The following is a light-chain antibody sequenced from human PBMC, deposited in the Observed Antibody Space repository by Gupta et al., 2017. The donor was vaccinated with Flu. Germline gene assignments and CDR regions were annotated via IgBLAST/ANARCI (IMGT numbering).Light chain of an antibody. Sequence: EIVLTQSPGTLSLSPAERATLSCRASQSVSSSYLAWYQQKPGQAPRLLIYGASSRATGIPDRFSGSGSGTDFTLTISRLEPEDFAVYYCQQYGSSAYSFGQGTKLRSN. J-gene: IGKJ2*03. CDR2: GAS. CDR1: QSVSSSY. V-gene: IGKV3-20*01. CDR3: QQYGSSAYS.